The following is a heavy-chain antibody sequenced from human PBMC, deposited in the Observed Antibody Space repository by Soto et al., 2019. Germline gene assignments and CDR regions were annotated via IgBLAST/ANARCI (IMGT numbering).Heavy chain of an antibody. CDR3: ARERDYFYY. V-gene: IGHV1-69*13. Sequence: SVKVSCKASGGTLRRDHISWVPQAHRQGLEWMGGIIPIVGTANYAQKFQGRVTITADESTSTAYMELSSLRSEDTAVYYCARERDYFYYWGQGTLVTVSS. J-gene: IGHJ4*02. CDR1: GGTLRRDH. CDR2: IIPIVGTA.